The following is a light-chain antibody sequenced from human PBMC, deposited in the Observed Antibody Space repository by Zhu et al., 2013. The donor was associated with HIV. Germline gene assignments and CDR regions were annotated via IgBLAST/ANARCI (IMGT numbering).Light chain of an antibody. J-gene: IGLJ2*01. Sequence: QSVLTQPPAVSGAAGQRVTISCTGSKSNIGAGFEVHWYRQFPGTAPKLLIYGDMNRPSGVPDRFSASKSGTSASLVITGLQTGDEADYYCGTWDSSLSAGQVFGGGTKLTVL. CDR3: GTWDSSLSAGQV. CDR2: GDM. V-gene: IGLV1-40*01. CDR1: KSNIGAGFE.